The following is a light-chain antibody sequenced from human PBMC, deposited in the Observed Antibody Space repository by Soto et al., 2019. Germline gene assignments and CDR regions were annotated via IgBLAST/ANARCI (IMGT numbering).Light chain of an antibody. Sequence: IVMSQSPATLSLSPGERATLSCRASQSVSNFLALYQQKPGQAPRLLIYDASNRATGIPARFSGSGSGTDFTLTIRSLEPEDFAIYYCQQRANWPLTTFGHGTRLEIK. V-gene: IGKV3-11*01. CDR1: QSVSNF. CDR3: QQRANWPLTT. J-gene: IGKJ5*01. CDR2: DAS.